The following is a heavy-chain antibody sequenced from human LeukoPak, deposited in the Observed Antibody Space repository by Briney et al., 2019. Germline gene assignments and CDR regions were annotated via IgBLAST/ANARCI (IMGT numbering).Heavy chain of an antibody. D-gene: IGHD2/OR15-2a*01. Sequence: SETLSLTCTVSGGSISNTTYYWGWIRQPPGKGLEWIGSLYSRGSTYYNPSLKSRVTISVDRSKNQFSLKLSSVTAADTAIYYCASRIVYFYYMDVWAKGPQSPSP. V-gene: IGHV4-39*01. CDR3: ASRIVYFYYMDV. J-gene: IGHJ6*03. CDR1: GGSISNTTYY. CDR2: LYSRGST.